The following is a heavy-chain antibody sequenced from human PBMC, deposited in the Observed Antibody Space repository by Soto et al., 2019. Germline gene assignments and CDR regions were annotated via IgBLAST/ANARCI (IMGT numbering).Heavy chain of an antibody. V-gene: IGHV5-51*01. CDR3: ARHRGPGPLLRATRTQLNSYGMDV. D-gene: IGHD3-16*01. CDR2: IYPGDSDT. J-gene: IGHJ6*02. CDR1: GYSFTSYW. Sequence: PGESLKISCKGSGYSFTSYWIGWGRQMPGKGLEWMGIIYPGDSDTRYSPSFQGQATISAHKSLSAPYLQWSSLKASDTAMYYCARHRGPGPLLRATRTQLNSYGMDVWGQGTPVTVSS.